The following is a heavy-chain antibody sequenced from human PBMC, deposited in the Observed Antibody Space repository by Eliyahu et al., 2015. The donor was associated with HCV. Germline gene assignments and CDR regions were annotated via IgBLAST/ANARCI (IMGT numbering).Heavy chain of an antibody. CDR2: IIPXFGTA. V-gene: IGHV1-69*01. D-gene: IGHD2-2*01. CDR3: ARSDCSSTSCRPFFLYAFDI. CDR1: GXTFSSYA. J-gene: IGHJ3*02. Sequence: QVQLVQSGAXVKKPGSSVKVSCKASGXTFSSYAISWVRXAPGQGLEWXGGIIPXFGTANXAQKFQGRVTITADESTSTAYMELSSLRSEDTAVYYCARSDCSSTSCRPFFLYAFDIWGQGTMVTVSS.